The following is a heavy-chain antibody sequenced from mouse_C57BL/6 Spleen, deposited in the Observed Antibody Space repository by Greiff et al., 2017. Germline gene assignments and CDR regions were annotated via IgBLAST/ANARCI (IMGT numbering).Heavy chain of an antibody. D-gene: IGHD1-1*01. CDR1: GYTFTDYE. V-gene: IGHV1-15*01. Sequence: QVQLQQSGAELVRPGASVTLSCKASGYTFTDYEMHWVKQTPVHGLEWIGAIDPETGGTAYNQKFKGKAILTAAKSSSTAYMELRSLTSEDSAVYYCTRGDYGSSYVRDYFDYWGQGTTLTVAS. CDR2: IDPETGGT. J-gene: IGHJ2*01. CDR3: TRGDYGSSYVRDYFDY.